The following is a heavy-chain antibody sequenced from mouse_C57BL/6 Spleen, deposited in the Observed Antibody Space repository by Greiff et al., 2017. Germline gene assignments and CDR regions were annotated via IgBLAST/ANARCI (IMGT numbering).Heavy chain of an antibody. J-gene: IGHJ1*03. CDR3: ASQLTGSYYWYFDV. Sequence: EVQLVESGPGLVKPSQSLSLTCSVTGYSITSGYYWNWIRQFPGNKLEWMGYISYDGSNNYNPSLKNRISITRDTSKNQFFLKLNSVTTEDTATYYCASQLTGSYYWYFDVWGTGTTVTVSS. CDR2: ISYDGSN. V-gene: IGHV3-6*01. D-gene: IGHD4-1*01. CDR1: GYSITSGYY.